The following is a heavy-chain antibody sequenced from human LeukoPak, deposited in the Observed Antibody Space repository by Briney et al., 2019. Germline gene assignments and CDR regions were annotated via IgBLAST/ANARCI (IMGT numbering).Heavy chain of an antibody. CDR3: ARLGESEDYYMDV. CDR1: GYSFTSYW. J-gene: IGHJ6*03. Sequence: PGESPKISCKGSGYSFTSYWIGWVRQMPGKGLERRGIIYPGDCDTRYSPSFQGPVTISSNKSISTAHLQWSSLKASDTAMYYCARLGESEDYYMDVWGKGTTVTVSS. V-gene: IGHV5-51*01. CDR2: IYPGDCDT. D-gene: IGHD3-16*01.